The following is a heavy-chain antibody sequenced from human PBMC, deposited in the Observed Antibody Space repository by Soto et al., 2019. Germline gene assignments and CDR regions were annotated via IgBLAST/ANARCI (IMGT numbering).Heavy chain of an antibody. CDR1: GYTFTGYY. CDR2: INPNSGGT. Sequence: ASVKVSCKASGYTFTGYYMHWVRQAPGQGLEWMGWINPNSGGTNYAQKFQGRVTMTRDTSISTAYMELSRLRSDDTAVYYCARDMIGWFGESGGYFDYWGQGTLVTVSS. J-gene: IGHJ4*02. CDR3: ARDMIGWFGESGGYFDY. V-gene: IGHV1-2*02. D-gene: IGHD3-10*01.